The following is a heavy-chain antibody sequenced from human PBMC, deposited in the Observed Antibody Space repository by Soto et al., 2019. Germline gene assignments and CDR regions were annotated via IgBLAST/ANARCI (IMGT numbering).Heavy chain of an antibody. V-gene: IGHV2-70*11. D-gene: IGHD2-2*03. Sequence: SGPTLVIPTQTLTLTCTFSGFSLSTSGMCVSWIRQPPGKALEWLARIDWDDDKYYSTSLKTRLTISKDTSTNQVVLTMTNMDPVDTATYYCAGIGYCSSASCGYFDYWGQGTLVTVSS. J-gene: IGHJ4*02. CDR1: GFSLSTSGMC. CDR3: AGIGYCSSASCGYFDY. CDR2: IDWDDDK.